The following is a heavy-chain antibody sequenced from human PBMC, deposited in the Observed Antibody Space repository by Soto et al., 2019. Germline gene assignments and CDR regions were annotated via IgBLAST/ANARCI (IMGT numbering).Heavy chain of an antibody. Sequence: ASLKVSCKASGYTFTGYDMHWVRQAPGQGLDWMGWINPNSGGTNYAQKFQGWVTMTRDTSISTAYMELSRLRSDDTAVYYCARGRRYSSSSRDYYYGMDVWGQGTTVNVSS. V-gene: IGHV1-2*04. CDR1: GYTFTGYD. CDR3: ARGRRYSSSSRDYYYGMDV. D-gene: IGHD6-6*01. CDR2: INPNSGGT. J-gene: IGHJ6*02.